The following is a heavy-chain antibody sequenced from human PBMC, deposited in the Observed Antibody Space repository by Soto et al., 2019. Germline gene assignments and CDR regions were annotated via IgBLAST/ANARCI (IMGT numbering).Heavy chain of an antibody. J-gene: IGHJ6*02. V-gene: IGHV3-15*01. D-gene: IGHD3-10*01. CDR3: TTPLTLLLSGGYYGMDV. CDR1: GFTFSNAW. CDR2: IKSKTDGGTT. Sequence: GGSLRLSCAASGFTFSNAWMSWVRQAPGKGLEWAGRIKSKTDGGTTDYAAPVKGRFTISRDDSKNKLYLQMNSLKTEDTDVYYCTTPLTLLLSGGYYGMDVWGQGTTVTGSS.